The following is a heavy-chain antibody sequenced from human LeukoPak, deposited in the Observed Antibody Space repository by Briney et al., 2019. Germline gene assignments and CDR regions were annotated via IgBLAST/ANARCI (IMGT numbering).Heavy chain of an antibody. V-gene: IGHV4-59*01. CDR3: AGAEIDRLRSPGTLYYIDT. Sequence: SGTLSLTCSVSGDSIRRYFWSWIRLTPGKGLEWIGYVHHSGTSRYKPSLKNRVTMSLDTSENQFSLTLKSVTAADTALYYCAGAEIDRLRSPGTLYYIDTWGPGTLVTVSS. CDR1: GDSIRRYF. D-gene: IGHD5-12*01. CDR2: VHHSGTS. J-gene: IGHJ5*02.